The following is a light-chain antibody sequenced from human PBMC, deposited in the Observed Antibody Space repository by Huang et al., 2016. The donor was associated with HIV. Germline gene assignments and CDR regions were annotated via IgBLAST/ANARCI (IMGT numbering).Light chain of an antibody. CDR2: LGS. CDR3: MQGLQTLT. V-gene: IGKV2-28*01. CDR1: RGLLHSNGYNY. Sequence: VMTQSPLSLSVTPGETASISCRSSRGLLHSNGYNYLDWYLQRPGQSPQLLIYLGSNRASGVPDRFSGSGSGTDFTLKISRVEAKDVGVYYCMQGLQTLTFGQGTRLEIK. J-gene: IGKJ5*01.